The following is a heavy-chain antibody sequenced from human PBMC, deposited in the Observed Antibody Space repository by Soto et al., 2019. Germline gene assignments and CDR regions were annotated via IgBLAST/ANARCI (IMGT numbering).Heavy chain of an antibody. CDR1: GYTFTTYW. V-gene: IGHV5-51*01. D-gene: IGHD3-10*01. CDR3: ARRDFTGCWCDP. J-gene: IGHJ5*02. Sequence: EVQLVQSGAEVKKPGASLKISCKGSGYTFTTYWIGWVRQRPGKGLEWMGIIYPGDADTRYSPSFQGQVTISAAKSISTAYLQWSSLKASDTAMYYCARRDFTGCWCDPWGQGTLVTVSS. CDR2: IYPGDADT.